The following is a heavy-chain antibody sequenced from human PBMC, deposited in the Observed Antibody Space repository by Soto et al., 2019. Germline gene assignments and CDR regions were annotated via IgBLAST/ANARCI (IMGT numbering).Heavy chain of an antibody. V-gene: IGHV3-33*01. CDR2: IWYDGSNK. CDR3: ARGLYSSGWLPAEAFDI. CDR1: GFTFSSYG. Sequence: QVQLVESGGGVVQPGRSLRLSCAASGFTFSSYGMHWVRQAPGKGLEWVAVIWYDGSNKYYADSVKGRFTISRVNSKNTQYLQMNSLRAEDTAVYYCARGLYSSGWLPAEAFDIWGQGTMITVSS. J-gene: IGHJ3*02. D-gene: IGHD6-19*01.